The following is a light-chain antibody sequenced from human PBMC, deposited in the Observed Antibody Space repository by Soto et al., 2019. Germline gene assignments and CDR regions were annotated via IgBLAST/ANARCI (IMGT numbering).Light chain of an antibody. CDR3: QSYDSSLSGAV. J-gene: IGLJ2*01. Sequence: QPVLTQSPSVSGAPGHRVTISCTGSTSNIGAGYDVYWYQQLPRTAPKLLMYGNSNRPSGVPERFSGSKSGTSASLAITGLQAEDEADYYCQSYDSSLSGAVFGGGTKVTVL. V-gene: IGLV1-40*01. CDR1: TSNIGAGYD. CDR2: GNS.